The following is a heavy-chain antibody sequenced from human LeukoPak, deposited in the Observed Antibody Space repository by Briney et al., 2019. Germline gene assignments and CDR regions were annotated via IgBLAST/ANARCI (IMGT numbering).Heavy chain of an antibody. CDR2: IYHSGST. J-gene: IGHJ3*01. Sequence: SETLSLTCTVSGGSISSYYWSWIRQPPGKGLEWIGYIYHSGSTDYNPYLKSRVTISVDTSKNQFPLRLSSVTAADTAVYYCARGGGGIAASPWGRGTMVTVSS. CDR3: ARGGGGIAASP. D-gene: IGHD6-13*01. CDR1: GGSISSYY. V-gene: IGHV4-59*01.